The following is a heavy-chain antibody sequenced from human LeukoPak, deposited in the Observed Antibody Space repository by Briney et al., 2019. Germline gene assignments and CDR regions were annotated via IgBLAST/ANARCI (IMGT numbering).Heavy chain of an antibody. CDR1: GYTFTGYY. CDR2: INPNSGGT. D-gene: IGHD6-6*01. CDR3: ARQLEYSSSSGGRDY. V-gene: IGHV1-2*06. J-gene: IGHJ4*02. Sequence: ASVKVSCKASGYTFTGYYMHWVRQAPGQGLKWMGRINPNSGGTNYAQKFQGRVTMTRDTSISTAYMELSRLRSDDTAVYYCARQLEYSSSSGGRDYWGQGTLVTVSS.